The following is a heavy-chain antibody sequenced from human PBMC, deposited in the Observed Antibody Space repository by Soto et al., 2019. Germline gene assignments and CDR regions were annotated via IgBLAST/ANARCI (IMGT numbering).Heavy chain of an antibody. CDR2: IYYSGST. J-gene: IGHJ3*02. D-gene: IGHD2-15*01. V-gene: IGHV4-30-4*01. CDR1: GGSISSGDYY. CDR3: ARDCSGGSCYPHDAFDT. Sequence: QVQLQESGQGLVKPSQTLSLTCTVSGGSISSGDYYWSWIRQPPGKGLEWIGYIYYSGSTYYNPSLKSRVTLSVDTAKNQCSLKLSSVTAADTAVYYCARDCSGGSCYPHDAFDTWGQGTMVTVSS.